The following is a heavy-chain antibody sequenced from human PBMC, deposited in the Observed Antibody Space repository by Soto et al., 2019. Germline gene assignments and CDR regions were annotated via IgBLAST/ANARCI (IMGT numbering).Heavy chain of an antibody. Sequence: SETLSLTCAVSGGSISSYYWSWIRQPPGKGLEWIGYIYYSGSTNYNPSLKSRVTISVDTSKNQFSLKLSSVTAADTAVYYCARAYYYYDSSGYLGGNWFDPWGQRTLVTVSS. J-gene: IGHJ5*02. D-gene: IGHD3-22*01. CDR2: IYYSGST. CDR3: ARAYYYYDSSGYLGGNWFDP. CDR1: GGSISSYY. V-gene: IGHV4-59*01.